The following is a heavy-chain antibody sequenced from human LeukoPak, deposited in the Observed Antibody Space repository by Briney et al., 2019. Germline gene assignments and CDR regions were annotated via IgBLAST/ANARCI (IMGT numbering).Heavy chain of an antibody. V-gene: IGHV3-53*01. J-gene: IGHJ6*03. CDR3: ARAVGGAFYMDV. CDR2: FYSGGAT. D-gene: IGHD3-16*01. Sequence: PGGSLRLSCVASGLTVNSSFITWLRQAPGKGLEWVSVFYSGGATYYADSVKGRFTMSRDNSKNTLYLQMNSLRVEDTGMYYCARAVGGAFYMDVWGKGTPVTVSS. CDR1: GLTVNSSF.